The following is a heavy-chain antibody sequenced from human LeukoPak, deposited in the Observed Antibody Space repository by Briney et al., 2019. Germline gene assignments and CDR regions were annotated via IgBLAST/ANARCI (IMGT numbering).Heavy chain of an antibody. CDR1: GFTFSSYN. CDR3: AKTRVGYFDY. Sequence: GGSLRLSCAASGFTFSSYNLNWVRQAPGKGLEWVSYISRSSGTIYYADSVKGRFTISRDNAKNSLYLQMNSLRAEDTALYYCAKTRVGYFDYWGQGTLVTVSS. J-gene: IGHJ4*02. D-gene: IGHD1-1*01. CDR2: ISRSSGTI. V-gene: IGHV3-48*04.